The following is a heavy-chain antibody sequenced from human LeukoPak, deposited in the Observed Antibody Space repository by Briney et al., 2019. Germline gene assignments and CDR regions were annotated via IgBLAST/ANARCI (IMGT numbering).Heavy chain of an antibody. D-gene: IGHD3-9*01. J-gene: IGHJ5*02. CDR3: ARHSDGARGAYFDYFGHTTP. Sequence: PETLSLPCTVSGGSISSNSYYWGWIRQPPGKALEWIGSIYYSGSTYYNPSLKSRVTMSVDTSKNQFSLKLSSVTAADTAVYYCARHSDGARGAYFDYFGHTTPW. CDR2: IYYSGST. CDR1: GGSISSNSYY. V-gene: IGHV4-39*01.